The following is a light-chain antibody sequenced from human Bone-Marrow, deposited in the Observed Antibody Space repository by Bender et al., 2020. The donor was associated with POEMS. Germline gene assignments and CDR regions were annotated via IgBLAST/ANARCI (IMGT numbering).Light chain of an antibody. CDR3: NSYADSSTPWV. V-gene: IGLV2-23*02. CDR2: GVT. CDR1: ASDIGLYNL. Sequence: QSALTQPASVSGSPGQSITISCTGTASDIGLYNLVSWYQQHPGKAPKLLIHGVTNRPSGVSNRFSGSKSGNTASLTISGLQAEDEADYYCNSYADSSTPWVFGGGTQLTVL. J-gene: IGLJ3*02.